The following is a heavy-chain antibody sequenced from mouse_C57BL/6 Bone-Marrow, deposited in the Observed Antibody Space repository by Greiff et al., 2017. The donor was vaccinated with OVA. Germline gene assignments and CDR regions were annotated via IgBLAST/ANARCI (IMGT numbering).Heavy chain of an antibody. CDR3: ARYVRAWFAY. CDR1: GYAFTNYL. CDR2: INPGSGGT. V-gene: IGHV1-54*01. J-gene: IGHJ3*01. Sequence: VQLQQSGAELVRPGTSVKVSCKASGYAFTNYLIEWVKQRPGQGLEWIGVINPGSGGTNYNEKFKGKATLTADKSSSTAYMQLSSLTSEDSAVYFCARYVRAWFAYCGQGTLVTVSA.